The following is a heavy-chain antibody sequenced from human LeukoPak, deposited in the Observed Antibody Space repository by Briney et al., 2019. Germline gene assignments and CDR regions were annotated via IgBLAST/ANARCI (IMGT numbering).Heavy chain of an antibody. V-gene: IGHV3-20*04. CDR1: GFTFKNRA. CDR3: ARAVGYCSSTSCYTRLPLFDY. D-gene: IGHD2-2*02. CDR2: ISWNSGSI. Sequence: GGSLRLSCVASGFTFKNRAMTWVRQAPGKGLEWVSGISWNSGSIGYADSVKGRFTISRDNAKNSLYLQMNSLRAEDTAVYYCARAVGYCSSTSCYTRLPLFDYWGQGTLVTVSS. J-gene: IGHJ4*02.